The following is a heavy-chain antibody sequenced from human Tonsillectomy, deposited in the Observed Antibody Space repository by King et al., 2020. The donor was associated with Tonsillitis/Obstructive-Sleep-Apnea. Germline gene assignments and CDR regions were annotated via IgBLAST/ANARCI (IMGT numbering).Heavy chain of an antibody. CDR2: IYYSGST. Sequence: VQLQESGPGLVKPSQTLSLTCTVSGGSISSGGYYWSWIRQHPGKSLEWIGYIYYSGSTYYNPSLKSRVTISVATSKNQFSLKLSSLTAADTAVYYCASLPEDCGGDCYRAFDIWGQGTMVTVSS. J-gene: IGHJ3*02. CDR3: ASLPEDCGGDCYRAFDI. V-gene: IGHV4-31*03. CDR1: GGSISSGGYY. D-gene: IGHD2-21*01.